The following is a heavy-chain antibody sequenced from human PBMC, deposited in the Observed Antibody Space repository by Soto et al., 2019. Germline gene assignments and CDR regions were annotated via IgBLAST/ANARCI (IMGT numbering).Heavy chain of an antibody. CDR1: GFTFSSYV. D-gene: IGHD3-22*01. J-gene: IGHJ4*02. CDR2: ISGGGGST. CDR3: ARDTYYYDSSGQPY. V-gene: IGHV3-23*01. Sequence: PGGSLRLSCAASGFTFSSYVMNWVRQAPGKGLEWVSAISGGGGSTYYADSVKGRFTISRDNSKKTLYLQMNSLRVEDTAVYYCARDTYYYDSSGQPYWGQGTLVTVSS.